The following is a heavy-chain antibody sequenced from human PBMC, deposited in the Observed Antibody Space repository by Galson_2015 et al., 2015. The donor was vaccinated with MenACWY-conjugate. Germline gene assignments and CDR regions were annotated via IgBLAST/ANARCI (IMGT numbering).Heavy chain of an antibody. CDR3: ARDLGGPNDY. J-gene: IGHJ4*02. CDR1: GFTFSSYA. Sequence: SLRLSCAASGFTFSSYAMHWVRQAPGKGLEWVAVISYDGSNKYYADSVKGRFTISRDNSKNTLYLQMNSLRAEDTAVYYCARDLGGPNDYWGQGTLVTVSS. D-gene: IGHD3-16*01. CDR2: ISYDGSNK. V-gene: IGHV3-30*04.